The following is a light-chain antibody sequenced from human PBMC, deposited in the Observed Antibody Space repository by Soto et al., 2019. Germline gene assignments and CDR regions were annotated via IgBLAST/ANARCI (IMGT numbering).Light chain of an antibody. CDR3: QQYGSSRT. J-gene: IGKJ1*01. V-gene: IGKV3D-20*01. Sequence: EIVMTQSPATLSVSPGERATLSCRASQSVSSNYLAWYQQKPGLAPRLLIYDASNRATGIPDRFSGSGSGTDFTLTISRLEPEDSAVYYCQQYGSSRTFGQGTKVDI. CDR2: DAS. CDR1: QSVSSNY.